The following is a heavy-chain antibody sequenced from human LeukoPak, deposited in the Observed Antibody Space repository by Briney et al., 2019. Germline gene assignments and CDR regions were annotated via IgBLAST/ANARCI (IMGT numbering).Heavy chain of an antibody. CDR3: AGESSASSLDY. J-gene: IGHJ4*02. D-gene: IGHD3-22*01. V-gene: IGHV4-59*01. CDR1: GASINSYY. Sequence: SETLSLTCTVSGASINSYYYSCIRQPPGKGLEWIGYIYYSGSTNYNPSLKSRVTFSLDTSKNQFSLNLRSVTAADTAVYYCAGESSASSLDYWGQGILVTVSS. CDR2: IYYSGST.